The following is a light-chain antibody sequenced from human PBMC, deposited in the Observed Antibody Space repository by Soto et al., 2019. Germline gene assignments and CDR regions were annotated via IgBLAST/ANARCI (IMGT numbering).Light chain of an antibody. Sequence: EIVMTQSPLSLSATPGQPASISCKSSQSLLHSNGKTYLYWYVQKSGQPPKLLNYEVSNRFSGVSERFSGSGAGTDFPLKIRRVEAEDVGVYYCMQTIQVPSIAFGQGTRLEIK. V-gene: IGKV2D-29*01. CDR1: QSLLHSNGKTY. J-gene: IGKJ5*01. CDR3: MQTIQVPSIA. CDR2: EVS.